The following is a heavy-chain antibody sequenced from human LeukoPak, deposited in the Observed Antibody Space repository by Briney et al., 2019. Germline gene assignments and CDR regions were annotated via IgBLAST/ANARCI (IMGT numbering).Heavy chain of an antibody. V-gene: IGHV1-2*02. CDR2: INPNSGGT. D-gene: IGHD3-22*01. Sequence: ASVKVSCKASGYTFTGYYMHWVRQAPGPELEWMGWINPNSGGTNYAQKLQGRITTTSDTSTSTVYMVRSSRRSEDAAVYYWARETGYYDSSGLDYWGQGTLVTVSS. CDR1: GYTFTGYY. J-gene: IGHJ4*02. CDR3: ARETGYYDSSGLDY.